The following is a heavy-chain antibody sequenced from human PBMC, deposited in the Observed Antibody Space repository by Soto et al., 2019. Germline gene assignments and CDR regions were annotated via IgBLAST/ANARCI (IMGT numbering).Heavy chain of an antibody. CDR3: ARADAVTASDY. D-gene: IGHD4-4*01. V-gene: IGHV3-74*01. J-gene: IGHJ4*02. Sequence: GGSLRLSCAASGFTFSSSFMDWVRQAPGEGLVWVSRISPDGSSTSYADSVKGRFTISRDNAKNTLYLQMNSLRAEDTAVYYCARADAVTASDYWGQGTLVTVSS. CDR2: ISPDGSST. CDR1: GFTFSSSF.